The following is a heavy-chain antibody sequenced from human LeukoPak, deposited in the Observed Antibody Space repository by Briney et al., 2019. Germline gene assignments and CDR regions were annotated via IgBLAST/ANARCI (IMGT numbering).Heavy chain of an antibody. V-gene: IGHV3-48*04. D-gene: IGHD3-10*01. Sequence: GGSLRLSCAASGFTFSSYNMNWVRQAPGKGLERVSYISSSSSTIYYADSVKGRFTISRDNAKNSLYLQMNSLRAEDSAVYYCARDTRYYGSGSYYYGMDVWGQGTTVTVSS. CDR2: ISSSSSTI. CDR1: GFTFSSYN. CDR3: ARDTRYYGSGSYYYGMDV. J-gene: IGHJ6*02.